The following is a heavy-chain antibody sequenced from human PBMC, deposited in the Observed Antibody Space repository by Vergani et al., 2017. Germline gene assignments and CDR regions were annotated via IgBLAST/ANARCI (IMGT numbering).Heavy chain of an antibody. V-gene: IGHV4-34*01. Sequence: QVQLQQWGAGLLKPSETLSLTCAVYGGSFSGYYWGWIRQPPGKGLEWIGSIYHSGSTYYNPSLKSRVTISVDTSKNQFSLKLSSVTAADTAVYYCASGGSSYAFDIWGQGTMVTVSS. CDR3: ASGGSSYAFDI. D-gene: IGHD1-26*01. CDR2: IYHSGST. CDR1: GGSFSGYY. J-gene: IGHJ3*02.